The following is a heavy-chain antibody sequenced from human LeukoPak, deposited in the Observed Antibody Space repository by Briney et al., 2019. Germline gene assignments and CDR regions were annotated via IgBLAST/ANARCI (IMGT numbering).Heavy chain of an antibody. Sequence: PSETLSLTCTVSDGSIISSSYYWGWIRQPPGKGLEWIGSVYYSGSTSYNPSLKSRVTISVATSKNQFSLRLTSVTAADTAVYYCARQTGSGLFILPGGQGTLVTVSS. CDR2: VYYSGST. J-gene: IGHJ4*02. V-gene: IGHV4-39*01. CDR3: ARQTGSGLFILP. CDR1: DGSIISSSYY. D-gene: IGHD3/OR15-3a*01.